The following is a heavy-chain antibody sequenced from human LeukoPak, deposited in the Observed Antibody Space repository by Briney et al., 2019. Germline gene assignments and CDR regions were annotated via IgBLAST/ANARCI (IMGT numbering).Heavy chain of an antibody. D-gene: IGHD3-3*01. J-gene: IGHJ5*02. CDR2: IYSSGNT. Sequence: SQTLSLTCTVSGGSISSGGYYWGWIRQPPGRDLEWIGSIYSSGNTYYNPSLESRATISVDTSKNQLSLKLTSATAADTSVYYCARHSGLRSPFDPWGQGTLVTVSS. CDR3: ARHSGLRSPFDP. V-gene: IGHV4-39*01. CDR1: GGSISSGGYY.